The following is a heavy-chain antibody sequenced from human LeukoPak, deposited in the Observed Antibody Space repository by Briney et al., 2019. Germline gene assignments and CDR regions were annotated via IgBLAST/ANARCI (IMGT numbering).Heavy chain of an antibody. J-gene: IGHJ4*02. Sequence: SETLSLTCAVSGGSLSGYYWTWIRQPPGKGLEWIGEINHSGSTSYNPSLKSRVTISVDTSKKQFSLKLSSVTAADTAVYYCARLVRGIYDYFDYWGRGTLVTVSS. V-gene: IGHV4-34*01. CDR2: INHSGST. D-gene: IGHD3-10*01. CDR1: GGSLSGYY. CDR3: ARLVRGIYDYFDY.